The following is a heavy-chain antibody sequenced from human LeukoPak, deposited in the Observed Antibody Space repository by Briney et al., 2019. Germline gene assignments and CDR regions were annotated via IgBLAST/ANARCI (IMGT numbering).Heavy chain of an antibody. Sequence: PSETLSLTCTVSGGSISSYYWSWIRQPPGKGLEWIGYIYYSGSTNYSPSLKSRVTISVDTSKNQFSLKVSSVTAADTAVYYCARRTGYYDGFDYWGQGTLVTVSS. J-gene: IGHJ4*02. D-gene: IGHD3/OR15-3a*01. V-gene: IGHV4-59*01. CDR2: IYYSGST. CDR1: GGSISSYY. CDR3: ARRTGYYDGFDY.